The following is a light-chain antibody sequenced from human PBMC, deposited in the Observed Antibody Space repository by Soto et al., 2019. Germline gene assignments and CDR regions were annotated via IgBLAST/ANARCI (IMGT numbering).Light chain of an antibody. CDR2: YAS. J-gene: IGKJ5*01. V-gene: IGKV3-15*01. CDR3: QQYNNWPPIT. CDR1: QSVSNN. Sequence: EILMTQSPATLSVSPGERATLSCRASQSVSNNLAWYQQKPGQAPRLLIYYASTRANGVPARFSSSGSGTKFTLTISRLQSEDFSPYYCQQYNNWPPITFGQGTRLEI.